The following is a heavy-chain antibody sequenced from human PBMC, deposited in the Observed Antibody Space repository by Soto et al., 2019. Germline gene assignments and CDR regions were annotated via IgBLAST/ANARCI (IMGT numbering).Heavy chain of an antibody. Sequence: ESLKLSLKGSEDSCSANCIAWVHQTPGKGLEWMGLIYPDTSAITYSPSFRGQVTMSAEKSIRTAYLHWDSRKAYETATYYCIRRGMEGWDRGSTGSVSS. V-gene: IGHV5-51*07. CDR1: EDSCSANC. J-gene: IGHJ6*04. CDR3: IRRGMEG. CDR2: IYPDTSAI.